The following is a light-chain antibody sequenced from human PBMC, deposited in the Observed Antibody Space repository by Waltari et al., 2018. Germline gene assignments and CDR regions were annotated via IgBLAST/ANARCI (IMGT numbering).Light chain of an antibody. J-gene: IGLJ2*01. Sequence: QSALTQPASVSGSPGQSITIPCTGTSSDVGGSNFVSWYQQYPGKAPKLMIYDVSKRPSGVSNRFSGSKSGNTASLTISGLQAEDEADYYCCSYAGSSTHVLFGGGTKLTVL. V-gene: IGLV2-23*02. CDR2: DVS. CDR1: SSDVGGSNF. CDR3: CSYAGSSTHVL.